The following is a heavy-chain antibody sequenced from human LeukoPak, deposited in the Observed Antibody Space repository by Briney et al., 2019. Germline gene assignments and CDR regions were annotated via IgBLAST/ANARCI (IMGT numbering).Heavy chain of an antibody. J-gene: IGHJ6*02. D-gene: IGHD5-12*01. CDR3: ARVGDSGYDLGDDYYYYYYGMDV. Sequence: ASVKVSCKASGYTFTGYYMHWVRQAPGQGLEWMRWINPNSGGTNYAQKFQGWVTMTRDTSISTAYMELSRLRSDDTAVYYCARVGDSGYDLGDDYYYYYYGMDVWGQGTTVTVSS. CDR1: GYTFTGYY. V-gene: IGHV1-2*04. CDR2: INPNSGGT.